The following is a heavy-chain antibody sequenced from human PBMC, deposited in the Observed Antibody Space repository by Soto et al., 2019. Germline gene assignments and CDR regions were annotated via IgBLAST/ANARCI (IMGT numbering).Heavy chain of an antibody. V-gene: IGHV3-33*01. CDR3: ARDFSYYGSGSQDN. D-gene: IGHD3-10*01. CDR2: IWYDGSNK. Sequence: QVQLVESGGGVVQPGRSLRLSCAASGFTFSSYGMHWVRQAPGKGLEWVAVIWYDGSNKYYADSVKGRFTISRDNSKNTRYLQMNSLRAEDTAVYYCARDFSYYGSGSQDNWGQGTLVIVSS. J-gene: IGHJ4*02. CDR1: GFTFSSYG.